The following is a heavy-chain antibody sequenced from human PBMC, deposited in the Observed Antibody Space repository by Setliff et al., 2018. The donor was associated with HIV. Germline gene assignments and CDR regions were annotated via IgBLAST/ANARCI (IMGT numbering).Heavy chain of an antibody. CDR3: ARDHGFGNNGYGILDF. CDR2: ISGYNGNT. J-gene: IGHJ4*02. V-gene: IGHV1-18*01. CDR1: GYSFTSYG. Sequence: GASVKVSCKASGYSFTSYGISWVRQAPGQGLEWMGWISGYNGNTNYAQKLQGRVTMTTDTSTSTAYMELRSLRSDDTAVYYCARDHGFGNNGYGILDFWGQGALVTSPQ. D-gene: IGHD2-8*01.